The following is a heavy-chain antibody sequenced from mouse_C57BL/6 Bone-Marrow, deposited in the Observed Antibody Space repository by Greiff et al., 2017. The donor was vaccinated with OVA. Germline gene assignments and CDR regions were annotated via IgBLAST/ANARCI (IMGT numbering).Heavy chain of an antibody. J-gene: IGHJ3*01. CDR2: IYPGNSDT. V-gene: IGHV1-5*01. Sequence: VQLQQSGTVLARPGASVKMSCKTSGYTFTSYWMHWVKQRPGQGLEWIGAIYPGNSDTSYNQKFKGKAKLTAVTSASTAYMELSSLTNEDSAVYYCTVIYDGYCWFAYWGQGTLVTVSA. CDR3: TVIYDGYCWFAY. D-gene: IGHD2-3*01. CDR1: GYTFTSYW.